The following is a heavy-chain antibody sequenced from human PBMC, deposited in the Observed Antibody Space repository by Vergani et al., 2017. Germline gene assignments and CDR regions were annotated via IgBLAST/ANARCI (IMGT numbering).Heavy chain of an antibody. CDR3: ASGIIVALAFDI. V-gene: IGHV1-2*02. Sequence: QVQLVQSGAEVKKPGASVKVSCKASGYTFTGHYMHWVRQAPGQGLEWMGWINPNSCGTNYAQKFQGRITMTRYTCISTAYMELGRLRSDDPAVYYCASGIIVALAFDISGQGTMVTVSS. CDR1: GYTFTGHY. CDR2: INPNSCGT. J-gene: IGHJ3*02. D-gene: IGHD3-3*02.